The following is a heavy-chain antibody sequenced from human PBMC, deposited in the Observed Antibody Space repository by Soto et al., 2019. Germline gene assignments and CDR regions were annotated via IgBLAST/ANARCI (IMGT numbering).Heavy chain of an antibody. CDR2: TWFDGSIE. Sequence: PGGSLRLSCVASGFNFNDYGLNWVRQAPGKGLEWLAITWFDGSIEYYAESVKGRFTISRDNAKNSLFLQMNSLRGEDTAVYYCTRDHQPTLDYYFDYWGQGALVTVSS. V-gene: IGHV3-33*01. CDR1: GFNFNDYG. J-gene: IGHJ4*02. D-gene: IGHD3-10*01. CDR3: TRDHQPTLDYYFDY.